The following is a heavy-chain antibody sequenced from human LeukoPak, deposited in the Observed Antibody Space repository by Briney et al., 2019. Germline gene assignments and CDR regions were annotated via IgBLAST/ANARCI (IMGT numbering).Heavy chain of an antibody. D-gene: IGHD6-6*01. CDR1: GGTFSSYG. CDR2: ISSYNGNT. J-gene: IGHJ4*02. Sequence: GASVKVSCKASGGTFSSYGISWVRQAPGQGLEWMGWISSYNGNTNYAQRFQDRVIMTTDTPTTTVYMELGSLTSDDTAVYYCARGYSNSSPGDYWGQGTLVTVSP. V-gene: IGHV1-18*01. CDR3: ARGYSNSSPGDY.